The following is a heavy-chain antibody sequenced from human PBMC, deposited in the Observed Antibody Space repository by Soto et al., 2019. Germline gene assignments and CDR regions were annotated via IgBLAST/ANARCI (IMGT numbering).Heavy chain of an antibody. J-gene: IGHJ6*02. D-gene: IGHD3-22*01. V-gene: IGHV4-59*01. Sequence: QVQLQESGPGLVKPSETLSLTCTVSLDSLTGYYWSWIRQPLGKGLEWIGHMYYSGSTNYNPSLTSRVTISIHTSKNQFSLRLTSVTPADTAVYYCAREGYYATSGYPRYNYYGLDVWGQGTTVTVSS. CDR3: AREGYYATSGYPRYNYYGLDV. CDR1: LDSLTGYY. CDR2: MYYSGST.